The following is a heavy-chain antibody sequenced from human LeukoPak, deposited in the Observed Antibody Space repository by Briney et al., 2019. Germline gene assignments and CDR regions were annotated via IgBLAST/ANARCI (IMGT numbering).Heavy chain of an antibody. Sequence: RSGGSLRLSCAASGFTFSIYGMSWVRQAPGKGLEWVSGINWNGGSTGYADSVKGRFTISRDNAKNSLYLQMNSLRAEDTALYYCARTFELPYSGTLDYWGQGTLVTVSS. CDR2: INWNGGST. J-gene: IGHJ4*02. CDR3: ARTFELPYSGTLDY. CDR1: GFTFSIYG. V-gene: IGHV3-20*04. D-gene: IGHD1-26*01.